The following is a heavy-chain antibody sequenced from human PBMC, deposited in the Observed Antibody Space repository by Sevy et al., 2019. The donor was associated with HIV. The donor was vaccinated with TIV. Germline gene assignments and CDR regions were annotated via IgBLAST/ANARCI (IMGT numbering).Heavy chain of an antibody. CDR1: GFTFSDYY. J-gene: IGHJ4*02. V-gene: IGHV3-11*01. CDR2: ISSSGSTI. D-gene: IGHD5-18*01. CDR3: ARAGRIQLWENFDY. Sequence: GGCLRLSCAASGFTFSDYYMSWIRQAPGKGLEWVSYISSSGSTIYYADSVKGRFTISRDNAKNSLYLQMNSLRAEDTAVYYCARAGRIQLWENFDYWGQGTLVTVSS.